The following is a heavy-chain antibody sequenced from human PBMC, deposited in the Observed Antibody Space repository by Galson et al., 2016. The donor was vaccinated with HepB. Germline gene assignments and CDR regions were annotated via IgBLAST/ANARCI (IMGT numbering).Heavy chain of an antibody. Sequence: SLRLSCAASGFTFSSYGMHWVRQAPGKGLEWVAVIWHDGSIKFYADSVKGRFTISRDNSKNTLDLQMNSLRAEVTPVYYCARVPGFRAYHYYGMDVWGQGTTVTVSS. J-gene: IGHJ6*01. CDR1: GFTFSSYG. CDR2: IWHDGSIK. D-gene: IGHD3-10*01. V-gene: IGHV3-33*01. CDR3: ARVPGFRAYHYYGMDV.